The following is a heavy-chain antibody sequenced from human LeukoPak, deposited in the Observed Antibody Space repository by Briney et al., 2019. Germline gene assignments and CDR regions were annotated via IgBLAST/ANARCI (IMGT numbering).Heavy chain of an antibody. CDR1: GFTVGTNY. CDR2: ISGGGLT. Sequence: GGSLRLSCAASGFTVGTNYVTWVRQAPGKGLEWVSLISGGGLTYFADSVKGRFTISRDYSKNTVYLQLNSLRADDTAMYFCARGFGGDLLGYYFDSWGQGTLVTVSS. CDR3: ARGFGGDLLGYYFDS. V-gene: IGHV3-53*01. J-gene: IGHJ4*02. D-gene: IGHD3-10*01.